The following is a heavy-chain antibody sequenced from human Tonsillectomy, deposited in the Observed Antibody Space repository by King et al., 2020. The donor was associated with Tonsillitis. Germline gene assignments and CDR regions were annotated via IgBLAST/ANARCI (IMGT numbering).Heavy chain of an antibody. CDR1: GGSISSRSYY. CDR2: TSYSGNN. Sequence: QLQESGPGLVKPSETLSLTCTVSGGSISSRSYYWGWIRQPPGKGLEWIGSTSYSGNNYYNPSLKSRVTISVDTSKNQFSLKLSSVTAADTAVFYCARLRLRVSTRGGHYYMDVWGKGTTVTVSS. D-gene: IGHD3-10*01. J-gene: IGHJ6*03. CDR3: ARLRLRVSTRGGHYYMDV. V-gene: IGHV4-39*01.